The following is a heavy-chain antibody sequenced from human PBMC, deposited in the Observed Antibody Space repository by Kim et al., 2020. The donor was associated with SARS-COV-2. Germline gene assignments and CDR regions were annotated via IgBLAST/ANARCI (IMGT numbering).Heavy chain of an antibody. V-gene: IGHV3-30*02. D-gene: IGHD3-16*01. CDR3: AKDFLSGIGDFSFDS. Sequence: ADPVKGRFTGHRDNSKNTVHLQMNSLRPEDTAMYYCAKDFLSGIGDFSFDSWGQGILVTVSS. J-gene: IGHJ4*02.